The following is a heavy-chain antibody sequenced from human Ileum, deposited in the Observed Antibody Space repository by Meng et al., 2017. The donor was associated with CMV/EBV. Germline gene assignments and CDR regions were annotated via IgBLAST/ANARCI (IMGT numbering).Heavy chain of an antibody. D-gene: IGHD4/OR15-4a*01. CDR2: INNDGSST. J-gene: IGHJ4*02. V-gene: IGHV3-74*01. CDR1: GFTLSHYW. Sequence: GGSLRLSCAASGFTLSHYWIGWVRQAPGEGLVWVSRINNDGSSTAYADSVKGRFTISRDNAKNTLYLQMNSLRVEDTALYYCARDGAGGSFDYWGRGTLVTVSS. CDR3: ARDGAGGSFDY.